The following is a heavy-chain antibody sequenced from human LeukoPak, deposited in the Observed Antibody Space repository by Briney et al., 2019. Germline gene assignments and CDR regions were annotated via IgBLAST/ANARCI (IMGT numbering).Heavy chain of an antibody. J-gene: IGHJ6*03. CDR2: LYYSGST. D-gene: IGHD5-18*01. CDR1: GGSISSYY. CDR3: ARTEESGYSYRYFGYYYYMDV. Sequence: PSETLSLTCTVSGGSISSYYWTWIRQPPGKGLEWIGSLYYSGSTNYNPSLKSRVTISVDTSKNQFSLKLSSVTAADTAVYYCARTEESGYSYRYFGYYYYMDVWGKGTTVTVSS. V-gene: IGHV4-59*01.